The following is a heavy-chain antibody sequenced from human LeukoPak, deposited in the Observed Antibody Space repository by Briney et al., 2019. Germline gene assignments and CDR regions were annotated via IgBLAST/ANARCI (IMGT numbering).Heavy chain of an antibody. CDR2: IFYSGST. CDR3: ASFKSKYFGAFDM. D-gene: IGHD3-9*01. V-gene: IGHV4-38-2*02. J-gene: IGHJ3*02. CDR1: GYSISSGYY. Sequence: KPSETLSLTCTVSGYSISSGYYWGWIRQPPGKGLEWIGSIFYSGSTYYNPSLKSRVAISVETSKTHFSLKLSSVTAADTAMYYCASFKSKYFGAFDMWGQGKMVTVSS.